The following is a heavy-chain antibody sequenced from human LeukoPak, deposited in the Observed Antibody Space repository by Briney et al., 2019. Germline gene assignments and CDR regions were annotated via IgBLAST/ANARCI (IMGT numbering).Heavy chain of an antibody. J-gene: IGHJ3*02. CDR2: IYSGGST. CDR1: GFTVNSNS. V-gene: IGHV3-66*01. CDR3: ARDGITGLDVFDI. Sequence: PGGSLRLSCAASGFTVNSNSMSWVRQAPGKGLEWVPVIYSGGSTYYADSVKDKFAISRDNSKNMVYLQMNSLRAEDTAVYYCARDGITGLDVFDIWGQGTMVTVSS. D-gene: IGHD3-16*01.